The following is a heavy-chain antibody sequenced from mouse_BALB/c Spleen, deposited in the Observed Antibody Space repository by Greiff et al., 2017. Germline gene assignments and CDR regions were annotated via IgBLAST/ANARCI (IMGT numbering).Heavy chain of an antibody. V-gene: IGHV5-17*02. CDR1: GFTFSSFG. Sequence: EVKLVESGGGLVQPGGSRKLSCAASGFTFSSFGMHWVRQAPEKGLEWVAYISSGSSTIYYADTVKGRFTISRDNPKNTLFLQMTSLRSEDTAMYYCAGDYYAMDYWGQGTSVTVSS. J-gene: IGHJ4*01. CDR3: AGDYYAMDY. CDR2: ISSGSSTI.